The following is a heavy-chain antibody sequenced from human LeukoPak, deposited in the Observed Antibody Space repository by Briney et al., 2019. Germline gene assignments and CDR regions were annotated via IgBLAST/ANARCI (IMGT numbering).Heavy chain of an antibody. CDR2: IYPGDSDT. CDR3: ARIGYCSGGSCYGIDY. J-gene: IGHJ4*02. Sequence: GESLKISCKGSGYSFTSYWIGWVRQMPGKGLEWMGIIYPGDSDTRYSSSFQGQVTISADKSISTAYLQWSSLKASDTAMYYCARIGYCSGGSCYGIDYWGQGTLVTVSS. D-gene: IGHD2-15*01. V-gene: IGHV5-51*01. CDR1: GYSFTSYW.